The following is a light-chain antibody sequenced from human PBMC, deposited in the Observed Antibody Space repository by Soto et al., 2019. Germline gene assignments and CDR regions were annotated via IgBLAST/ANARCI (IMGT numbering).Light chain of an antibody. Sequence: IVLTQSPGTLSLSPGERATLSCMASQSVTSNYLAWYQQKPGQAPRLLIYGASSRATGIPDRFSGSGSGTEFTLAISRLEPEDFAVYYCQQYAGSPRTFGQGTKVEIK. J-gene: IGKJ1*01. CDR1: QSVTSNY. V-gene: IGKV3-20*01. CDR2: GAS. CDR3: QQYAGSPRT.